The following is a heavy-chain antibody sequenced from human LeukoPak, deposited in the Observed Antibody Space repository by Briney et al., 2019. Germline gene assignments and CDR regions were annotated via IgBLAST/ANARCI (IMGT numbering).Heavy chain of an antibody. CDR1: GFTFSSYS. CDR2: ISSSSSYI. V-gene: IGHV3-21*01. CDR3: ARDPDIVVVPAAIEGFDY. Sequence: GGSLRLSRAASGFTFSSYSMNWVRQAPGKGLEWVSSISSSSSYIYYADSVKGRFTISRDNAKNSLYLQMNSLRAEDTAVYYCARDPDIVVVPAAIEGFDYWGQGTLVTVSS. D-gene: IGHD2-2*02. J-gene: IGHJ4*02.